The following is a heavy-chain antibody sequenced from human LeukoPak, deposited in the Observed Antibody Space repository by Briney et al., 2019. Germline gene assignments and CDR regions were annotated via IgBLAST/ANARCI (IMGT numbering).Heavy chain of an antibody. CDR1: GYTFTSYD. J-gene: IGHJ5*02. CDR2: INANSGNT. V-gene: IGHV1-8*01. Sequence: ASVKVSCKASGYTFTSYDINWVRQATGQGLEWMGWINANSGNTGYAQKFKGRVTMTRNTSISTAYMELSSLRSEATAVYYCARGDWNGGNWFDPWGQGTLVTVSS. D-gene: IGHD1-1*01. CDR3: ARGDWNGGNWFDP.